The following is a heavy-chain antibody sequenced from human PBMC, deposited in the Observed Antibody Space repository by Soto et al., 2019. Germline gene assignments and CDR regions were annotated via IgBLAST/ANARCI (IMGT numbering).Heavy chain of an antibody. CDR2: VAQSGYI. Sequence: QVQLQESGPGLVKPSGTLSLTCTVSSGSITSSLWWSWVRQSPGKGLEWIGEVAQSGYIYSIPSLKSRLTISLDKSTNRFSLRLTSVTAADTAVYYCARNRYGGYDFDSWGQGSLVTVSS. J-gene: IGHJ4*02. CDR1: SGSITSSLW. D-gene: IGHD5-12*01. V-gene: IGHV4-4*02. CDR3: ARNRYGGYDFDS.